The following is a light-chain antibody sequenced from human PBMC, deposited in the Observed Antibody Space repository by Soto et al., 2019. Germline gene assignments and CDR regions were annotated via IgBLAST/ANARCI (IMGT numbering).Light chain of an antibody. Sequence: EIVMTQSPATLSVSPGERATLSCRASQSVSDNFAWYQQKPGQAPRLLIYGASTRATGIPARFSGSGSGTEFTLTISSLQSEDVAVYYCQQSNNWPYTFGHGTKLDIK. V-gene: IGKV3-15*01. CDR3: QQSNNWPYT. J-gene: IGKJ2*01. CDR2: GAS. CDR1: QSVSDN.